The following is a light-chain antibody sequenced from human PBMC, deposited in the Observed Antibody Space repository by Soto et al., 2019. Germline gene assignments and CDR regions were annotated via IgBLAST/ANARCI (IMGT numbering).Light chain of an antibody. CDR1: QSVSSRY. J-gene: IGKJ2*01. Sequence: EIVLTQSPGTLSLSPGERATLSCRASQSVSSRYLAWYQQKPGQAPRLLIYGASSRATGIPDRFSGSGSGTDFTTTLSTLEAENFAVYYCLKYGSLPPRYTFGQGTKLEIK. V-gene: IGKV3-20*01. CDR2: GAS. CDR3: LKYGSLPPRYT.